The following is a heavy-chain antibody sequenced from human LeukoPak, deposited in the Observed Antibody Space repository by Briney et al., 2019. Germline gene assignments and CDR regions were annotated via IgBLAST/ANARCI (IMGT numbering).Heavy chain of an antibody. V-gene: IGHV3-33*06. CDR3: AKDGGDYGDPIDY. CDR2: IWYDGSNK. J-gene: IGHJ4*02. Sequence: GGSLRLFCAASGFTFSSYGMHWVRQAPGKGLEWVAVIWYDGSNKYYADSVKGRFTISRDNSKNTLYLQMNSLRAEDTAVYYCAKDGGDYGDPIDYWGQGTLVTVSS. D-gene: IGHD4-17*01. CDR1: GFTFSSYG.